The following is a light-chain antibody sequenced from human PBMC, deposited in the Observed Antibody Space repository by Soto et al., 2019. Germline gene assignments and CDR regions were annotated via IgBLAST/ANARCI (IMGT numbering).Light chain of an antibody. J-gene: IGKJ3*01. Sequence: DIQMTQSPSSVSASVGDRVTITCRASKDISTWLAWYQQKPGKAPKLLIYAASSLESGVPARFSGSGFGSDFTLTISSLQPEDFATYYCQQANSFPFTFGPGTKVDIK. V-gene: IGKV1-12*01. CDR1: KDISTW. CDR3: QQANSFPFT. CDR2: AAS.